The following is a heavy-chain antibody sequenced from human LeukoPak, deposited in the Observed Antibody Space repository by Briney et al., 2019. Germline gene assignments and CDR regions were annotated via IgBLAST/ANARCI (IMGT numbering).Heavy chain of an antibody. CDR1: GDSITGFY. Sequence: PSETLSLTCTVSGDSITGFYWSWIRQPPGKGLEWIGYIYYSGSTNYNPSLKSRVTISVDTSKNQFSLKLSSVTAADTAVYYCARVVPAFDIWGQGTMVTVSS. D-gene: IGHD2-2*01. V-gene: IGHV4-59*01. CDR3: ARVVPAFDI. J-gene: IGHJ3*02. CDR2: IYYSGST.